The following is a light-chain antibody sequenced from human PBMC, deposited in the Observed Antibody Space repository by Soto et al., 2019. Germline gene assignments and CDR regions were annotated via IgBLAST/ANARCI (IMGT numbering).Light chain of an antibody. CDR2: AAS. J-gene: IGKJ2*01. CDR3: QQSYSTPPL. V-gene: IGKV1-39*01. Sequence: DIQMTQSPSSLSAFVGDRVTITCRASQSISSYLNWYQQKPGKAPKLLIYAASSLQSGVPSRFSGSGSGTDFTLTISSLQPEDFATYYCQQSYSTPPLFGQGTKLEIK. CDR1: QSISSY.